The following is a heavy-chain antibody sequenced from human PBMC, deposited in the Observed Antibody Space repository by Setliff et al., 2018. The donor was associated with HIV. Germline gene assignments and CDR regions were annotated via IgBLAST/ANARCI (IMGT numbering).Heavy chain of an antibody. V-gene: IGHV3-30*04. Sequence: PGGSLRLSCAASGFIFSNYAMYWVRQAPGKGLEWVAVVSYDGDSKYYADSVKGRFTISRYNSQNTLFLQMNGLRGEDTALYYCARAAVAWFGELSHFDSWSQGTLVTVSS. CDR2: VSYDGDSK. CDR1: GFIFSNYA. CDR3: ARAAVAWFGELSHFDS. J-gene: IGHJ4*02. D-gene: IGHD3-10*01.